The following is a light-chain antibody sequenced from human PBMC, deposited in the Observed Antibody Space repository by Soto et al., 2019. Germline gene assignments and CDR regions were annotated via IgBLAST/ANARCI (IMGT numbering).Light chain of an antibody. V-gene: IGKV3-20*01. CDR3: QNYDSSPYA. CDR1: QSVASNS. CDR2: GAS. J-gene: IGKJ2*01. Sequence: ETVLTQSPGTLSLSPGETATLSCRASQSVASNSLAWYQQKPGQAPRLLVYGASGRATDIPDRFSGRGSGTDFTLTINRLEPEDFAVYYCQNYDSSPYAFGQGTNVEIK.